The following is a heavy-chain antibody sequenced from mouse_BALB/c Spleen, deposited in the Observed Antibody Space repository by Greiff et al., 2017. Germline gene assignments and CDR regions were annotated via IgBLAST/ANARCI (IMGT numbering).Heavy chain of an antibody. CDR2: ISYSGST. CDR1: GYSITSDYA. V-gene: IGHV3-2*02. Sequence: EVQLQESGPGLVKPSQSLSLTCTVTGYSITSDYAWNWIRQFPGNKLEWMGYISYSGSTGYNPSLKSRISITRDTSKNQFFLQLNSVTTEDTATYYCARTPLYYDYLYAMDYWGQGTSVTVSS. D-gene: IGHD2-4*01. J-gene: IGHJ4*01. CDR3: ARTPLYYDYLYAMDY.